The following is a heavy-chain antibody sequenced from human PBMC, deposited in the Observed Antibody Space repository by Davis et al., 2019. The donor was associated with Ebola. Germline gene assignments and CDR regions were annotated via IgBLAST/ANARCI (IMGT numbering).Heavy chain of an antibody. J-gene: IGHJ3*02. V-gene: IGHV3-30*18. Sequence: GESLKISCDASGFNFNTYGIHWVRQAPAKGPEWVAVISYDESNKLYADSVKGRFIISGDKSKNTVYLQMNGLRVDDTAIYYCAKDTSNIWFDIWGQGTMVTVSS. CDR2: ISYDESNK. D-gene: IGHD1-26*01. CDR1: GFNFNTYG. CDR3: AKDTSNIWFDI.